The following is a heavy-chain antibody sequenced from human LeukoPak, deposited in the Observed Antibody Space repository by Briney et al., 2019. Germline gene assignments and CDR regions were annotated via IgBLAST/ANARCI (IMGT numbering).Heavy chain of an antibody. V-gene: IGHV1-2*04. CDR3: ARGFGYYGSGSRLHFDY. J-gene: IGHJ4*02. Sequence: ASVKVSCKASAYTFTDYYVHWVRQAPGQGLEWMGRINPSSGDTNYAQNFQGWVTMTRDTSISTAYMELSRLRSDDTAVYYCARGFGYYGSGSRLHFDYWGQGTLVTVSS. D-gene: IGHD3-10*01. CDR1: AYTFTDYY. CDR2: INPSSGDT.